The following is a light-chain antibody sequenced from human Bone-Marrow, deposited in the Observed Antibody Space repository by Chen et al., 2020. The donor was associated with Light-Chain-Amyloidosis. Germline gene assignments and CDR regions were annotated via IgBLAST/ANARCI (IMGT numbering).Light chain of an antibody. CDR1: STDVGGYIY. Sequence: QSALTQPASVPGSPGQKITISCTGTSTDVGGYIYVSWYQQHPGKAPKLMIYDVSTRPSGVSSRFSGSKSGNTASLTISGLQAEDEADYYCSSYTASSFYVFGTATTVTVL. V-gene: IGLV2-14*03. CDR3: SSYTASSFYV. J-gene: IGLJ1*01. CDR2: DVS.